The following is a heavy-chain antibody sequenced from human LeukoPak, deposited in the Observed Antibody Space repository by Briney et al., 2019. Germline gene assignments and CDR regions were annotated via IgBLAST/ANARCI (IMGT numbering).Heavy chain of an antibody. V-gene: IGHV4-59*08. CDR3: ARHTTYNGNRYEIDY. CDR1: GGSISSYY. Sequence: SETLXLTCTVSGGSISSYYWSWIRQPPGKGLEXIGYIYYSGSASYNPSLKSRVTISVDTSKNQFSLKLSSVTAADTAVYYCARHTTYNGNRYEIDYWGQGTLVTVSS. CDR2: IYYSGSA. J-gene: IGHJ4*02. D-gene: IGHD2/OR15-2a*01.